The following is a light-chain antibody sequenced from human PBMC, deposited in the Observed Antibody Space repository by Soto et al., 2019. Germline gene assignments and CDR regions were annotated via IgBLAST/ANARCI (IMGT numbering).Light chain of an antibody. CDR3: MQAVQTPWS. CDR1: QSLLHSNGFNS. V-gene: IGKV2-28*01. CDR2: MAS. J-gene: IGKJ1*01. Sequence: ENVVTQSPLSLPVILGEPASISCRSSQSLLHSNGFNSLDWYLQRPGQSPQLLIYMASSRASGVPDRFSGSGSGTDFTLTITRVEAEDVGSYYCMQAVQTPWSFGQGAKVDNK.